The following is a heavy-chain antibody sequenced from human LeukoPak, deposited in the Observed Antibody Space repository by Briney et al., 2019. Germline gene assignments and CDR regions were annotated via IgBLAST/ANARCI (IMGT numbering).Heavy chain of an antibody. CDR2: ISSNGGST. CDR1: GFTFSSYA. CDR3: AKVWFGEREAGVDY. J-gene: IGHJ4*02. Sequence: AGGSLRLSCAASGFTFSSYAMHWVRQAPGKGLEYVSAISSNGGSTYYANSVKGRFTISRDNSKNTLYLQMNSLRAEDTAVYYCAKVWFGEREAGVDYWGQGTLVTVSS. V-gene: IGHV3-64*01. D-gene: IGHD3-10*01.